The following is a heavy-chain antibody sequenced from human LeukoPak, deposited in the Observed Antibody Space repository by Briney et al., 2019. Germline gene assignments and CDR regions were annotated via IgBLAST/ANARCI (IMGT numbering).Heavy chain of an antibody. D-gene: IGHD3-10*01. V-gene: IGHV3-23*01. Sequence: SGGSLRLSCAASGFTFGSYAMSWVRQAPGKGLEWVSAISGSGGSTYYADSVKGRFTISRDNSKNTLYLQMNSLRAEDTAVYYCAKETYYYGSGSYYPGGFDPWGQGTLVTVSS. CDR2: ISGSGGST. CDR1: GFTFGSYA. CDR3: AKETYYYGSGSYYPGGFDP. J-gene: IGHJ5*02.